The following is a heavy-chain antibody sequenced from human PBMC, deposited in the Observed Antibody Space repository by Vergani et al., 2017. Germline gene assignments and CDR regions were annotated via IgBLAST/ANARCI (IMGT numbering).Heavy chain of an antibody. CDR1: GFTFSSYA. CDR2: ISGSGGST. D-gene: IGHD3-9*01. CDR3: AKDGDYDILTGYLRAFDI. V-gene: IGHV3-23*01. J-gene: IGHJ3*02. Sequence: EVQLLESGGGLVQPGGSLRLSCAASGFTFSSYAMSWVRQAPGKGLEWVSAISGSGGSTYYADSVKGRFTISRDNSKNTLYLQMNSLRAEETAVYYGAKDGDYDILTGYLRAFDIWGQGTMVTVSS.